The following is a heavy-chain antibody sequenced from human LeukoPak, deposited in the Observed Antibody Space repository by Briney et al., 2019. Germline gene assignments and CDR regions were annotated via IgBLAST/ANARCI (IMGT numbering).Heavy chain of an antibody. CDR2: IYYSGSN. CDR3: ARRGDYDSSGSDY. Sequence: SETLSLTCTVSGGSISSYFGSWIRQPPGKGLEWIGYIYYSGSNSYNPSLKSRVTMSVDMPKNQFSLKLRSVTAADTAVYYCARRGDYDSSGSDYWGQGTLVTVSS. CDR1: GGSISSYF. V-gene: IGHV4-59*01. D-gene: IGHD3-22*01. J-gene: IGHJ4*02.